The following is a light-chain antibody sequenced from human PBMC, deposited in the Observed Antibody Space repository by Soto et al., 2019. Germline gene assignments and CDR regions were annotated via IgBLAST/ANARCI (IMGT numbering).Light chain of an antibody. V-gene: IGLV2-14*01. CDR2: EVS. CDR1: SSDVGGYNY. J-gene: IGLJ2*01. CDR3: SSHTSSSTRNVV. Sequence: QSVLTQPASVSGSPGQSITFSCTGTSSDVGGYNYVSWYQHHPGKAPKLMIYEVSNRPSGVSNRFSGSKSGNTASLTISGLQAEDEADYYCSSHTSSSTRNVVFGGGTKLTVL.